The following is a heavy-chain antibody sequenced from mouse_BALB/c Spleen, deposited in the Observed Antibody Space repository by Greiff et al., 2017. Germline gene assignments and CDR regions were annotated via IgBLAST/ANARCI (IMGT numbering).Heavy chain of an antibody. J-gene: IGHJ4*01. CDR3: AREERLKGDAMDY. CDR1: GFSLTGYG. Sequence: QVQLKESGPGLVAPSQSLSITCTVSGFSLTGYGVNWVRQPPGKGLEWLGMIWGDGSTDYNSALKSRLSISKDNSKSQVFLKMNSLQTDDTARDYCAREERLKGDAMDYWGQGTSVTVSS. V-gene: IGHV2-6-7*01. CDR2: IWGDGST.